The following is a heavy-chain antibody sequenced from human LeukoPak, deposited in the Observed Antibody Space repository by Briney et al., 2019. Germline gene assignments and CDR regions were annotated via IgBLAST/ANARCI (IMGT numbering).Heavy chain of an antibody. CDR1: GFTVSSNY. Sequence: GGSLRLSCAASGFTVSSNYMSWVRQAPGKGLEWVSVIYSGGSTYYADSVRGRFTISRDNSKNTLYLQMNSLRAEDTAVYYCARDHIGDILTGPKTDYWGQGTLVTVSS. V-gene: IGHV3-53*01. J-gene: IGHJ4*02. CDR3: ARDHIGDILTGPKTDY. D-gene: IGHD3-9*01. CDR2: IYSGGST.